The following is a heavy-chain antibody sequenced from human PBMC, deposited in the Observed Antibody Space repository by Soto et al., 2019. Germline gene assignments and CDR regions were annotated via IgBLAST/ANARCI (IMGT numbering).Heavy chain of an antibody. D-gene: IGHD2-15*01. Sequence: VKVSCKASGYTFTDYYIHWVRQAPGQGLEWMGWLNPNTGATSYEQKFQGRVTMTRDTAISTAYMELSSLRSDDTAVYYCLKEHRYCSGGSCSIDYWGQGTLVTVSS. V-gene: IGHV1-2*02. CDR1: GYTFTDYY. CDR3: LKEHRYCSGGSCSIDY. J-gene: IGHJ4*02. CDR2: LNPNTGAT.